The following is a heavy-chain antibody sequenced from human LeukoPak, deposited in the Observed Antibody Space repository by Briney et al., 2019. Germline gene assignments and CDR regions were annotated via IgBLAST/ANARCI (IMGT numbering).Heavy chain of an antibody. Sequence: PVKVSCKASGGTFSSYAISWVRQAPGQGLEWMGGIIPIFGTANYAQKFQGRVTITADESTSTAYMELSSLRSEDTAVYYCASPRGYYDSSGYLARGNWFDPWGQGTLVTVSS. J-gene: IGHJ5*02. CDR3: ASPRGYYDSSGYLARGNWFDP. CDR1: GGTFSSYA. CDR2: IIPIFGTA. V-gene: IGHV1-69*13. D-gene: IGHD3-22*01.